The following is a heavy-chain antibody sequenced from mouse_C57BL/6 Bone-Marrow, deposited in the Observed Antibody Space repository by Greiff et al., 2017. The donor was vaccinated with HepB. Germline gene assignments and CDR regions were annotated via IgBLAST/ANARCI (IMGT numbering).Heavy chain of an antibody. Sequence: VKLVESGPGLVAPSQSLSITCTVSGFSLPSYGVHWVRQPPGKGLEWLVVIWSDGSTTYNSALKSRLSISKDNSKSQVFLKMNSLQTDDTAMYYCAREGLRRGAWFAYWGQGTLVTVSA. D-gene: IGHD2-4*01. V-gene: IGHV2-6*03. J-gene: IGHJ3*01. CDR3: AREGLRRGAWFAY. CDR2: IWSDGST. CDR1: GFSLPSYG.